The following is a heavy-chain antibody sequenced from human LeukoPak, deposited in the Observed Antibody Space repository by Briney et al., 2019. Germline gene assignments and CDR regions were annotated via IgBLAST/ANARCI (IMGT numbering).Heavy chain of an antibody. CDR2: ITWNSGSI. Sequence: GGSLRLSCAASGFTFDDYAMHWVRQAPGKGLEWVSGITWNSGSIGYADSVKGRFTISRDNAKNSLYLQMNSLRAEDTVLYYCARVEYSSGWSDFDYWGQGTLVTVSS. J-gene: IGHJ4*02. D-gene: IGHD6-19*01. CDR3: ARVEYSSGWSDFDY. V-gene: IGHV3-9*01. CDR1: GFTFDDYA.